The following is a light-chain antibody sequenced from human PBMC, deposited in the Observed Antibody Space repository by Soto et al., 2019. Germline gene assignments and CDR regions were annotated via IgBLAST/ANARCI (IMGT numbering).Light chain of an antibody. CDR1: QSVSSY. CDR3: QQRSKWT. CDR2: DAS. J-gene: IGKJ1*01. Sequence: EIVLTQSPATLSLSPGERATLSCRASQSVSSYLAWYQQKPGQAPRLLIYDASNRATGIPARFSGSGSGTDFTLTISSLEPEDVAVYYCQQRSKWTFGQGTKVEIK. V-gene: IGKV3-11*01.